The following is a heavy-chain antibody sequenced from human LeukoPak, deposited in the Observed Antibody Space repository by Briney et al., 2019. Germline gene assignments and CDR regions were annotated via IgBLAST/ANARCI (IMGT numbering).Heavy chain of an antibody. J-gene: IGHJ6*03. CDR1: GFTFSSYS. V-gene: IGHV3-21*01. Sequence: PGGSLRLSCAASGFTFSSYSMNWVRQAPGKGLEWVSSISSSSSYIYYADSVKGRFTISRDNAKNSLYLQMNSLRAEDTAMYYCARDHPTTVTTPVGYYYYMDVWGKGTTVTVSS. D-gene: IGHD4-17*01. CDR2: ISSSSSYI. CDR3: ARDHPTTVTTPVGYYYYMDV.